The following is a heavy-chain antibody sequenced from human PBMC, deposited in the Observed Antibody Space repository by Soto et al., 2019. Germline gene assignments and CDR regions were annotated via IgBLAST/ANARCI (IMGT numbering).Heavy chain of an antibody. D-gene: IGHD2-2*01. CDR1: GFTFDDYA. V-gene: IGHV3-9*01. J-gene: IGHJ3*02. CDR3: AKDGVCSGTGCYGSLAGAFDI. Sequence: GGSLRLSCAASGFTFDDYAMHWVRQAPGKGLEWVSGISWNSGRRGYADSVKGRFTISRDNAKNSLYLQMNSLRAEDTALYYCAKDGVCSGTGCYGSLAGAFDIWGQGTMVTVSS. CDR2: ISWNSGRR.